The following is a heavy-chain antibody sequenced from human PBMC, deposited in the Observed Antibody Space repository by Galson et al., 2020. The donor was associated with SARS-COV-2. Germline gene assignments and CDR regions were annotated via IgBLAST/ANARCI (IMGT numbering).Heavy chain of an antibody. Sequence: GESLKISCAASGFTFSLYSMNWVRQAPGKGLEWVSYISTSSTTIYYADSVKGRFTISRDNAKNSLYLQMNSLRAEDSAVYFCAHIGYCSAGSCYPPLYGMDVWGQGT. CDR3: AHIGYCSAGSCYPPLYGMDV. D-gene: IGHD2-15*01. CDR2: ISTSSTTI. J-gene: IGHJ6*02. CDR1: GFTFSLYS. V-gene: IGHV3-48*04.